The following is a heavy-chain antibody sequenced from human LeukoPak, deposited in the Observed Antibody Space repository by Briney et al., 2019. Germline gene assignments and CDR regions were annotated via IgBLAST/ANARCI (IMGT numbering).Heavy chain of an antibody. CDR2: ISSSSSYI. D-gene: IGHD3-9*01. CDR1: GFTFSGYS. V-gene: IGHV3-21*01. J-gene: IGHJ3*02. CDR3: ARDRVDYDILTGPDAFDI. Sequence: GGSLRLSCAASGFTFSGYSMNWVRQAPGKGLEWVSSISSSSSYIYYADSVKGRFTISRDNAKNSLYLQMNSLRAEDTAVYYCARDRVDYDILTGPDAFDIWGQGTMVTVSS.